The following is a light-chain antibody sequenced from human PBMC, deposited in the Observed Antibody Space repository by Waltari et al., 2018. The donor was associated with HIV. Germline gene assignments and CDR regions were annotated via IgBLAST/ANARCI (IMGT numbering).Light chain of an antibody. CDR1: QSVSTK. Sequence: DIQITQSPSTLSASVGDRVTITCRASQSVSTKMAWYQQKPGKAPKLLIYEASRLETGVPPRFSGSGSETEFTLTISNLQPDDFVTYYCQQSNSYSRTFGQGTKVEI. CDR3: QQSNSYSRT. J-gene: IGKJ1*01. V-gene: IGKV1-5*03. CDR2: EAS.